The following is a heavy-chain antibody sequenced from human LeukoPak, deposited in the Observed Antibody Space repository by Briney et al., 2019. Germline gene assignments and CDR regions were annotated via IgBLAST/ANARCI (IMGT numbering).Heavy chain of an antibody. D-gene: IGHD3-3*01. Sequence: GGSLRLSCAASGFTFSSYGMHWVRQAPGKGLEWVAVISYDGSNKYYADSVKGRFIISRDNSKNTLNLQMNSLRAEDTAVYYCAKDGLRFLEWLLYLDYWGQGTLVTVSS. CDR1: GFTFSSYG. CDR3: AKDGLRFLEWLLYLDY. V-gene: IGHV3-30*18. J-gene: IGHJ4*02. CDR2: ISYDGSNK.